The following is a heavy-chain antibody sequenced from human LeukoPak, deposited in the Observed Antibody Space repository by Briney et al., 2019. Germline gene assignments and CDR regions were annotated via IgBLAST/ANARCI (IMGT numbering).Heavy chain of an antibody. J-gene: IGHJ4*02. CDR2: INPNSGGT. V-gene: IGHV1-2*02. CDR1: GYTFTSYA. CDR3: ARDYVDTAMVGRFFDY. D-gene: IGHD5-18*01. Sequence: ASVKVSCKASGYTFTSYAMNWVRQAPGQGLEWVGWINPNSGGTNYAQKFQGRVTMTRDTSISTAYMELSRLRSDDTAVYYCARDYVDTAMVGRFFDYWGQGTLVTVSS.